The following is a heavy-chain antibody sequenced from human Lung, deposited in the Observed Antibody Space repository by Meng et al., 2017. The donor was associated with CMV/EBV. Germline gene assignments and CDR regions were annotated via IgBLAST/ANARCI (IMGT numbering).Heavy chain of an antibody. Sequence: GESXKISCAASGFTFSSYGMHWVRQAPGKGLEWVAFIRYDGSNKYYADSVKGRFTISRDNSKNTLYLQLNSLRAEDTAVYYCAKLAATVDYWGQGPLVTVSS. V-gene: IGHV3-30*02. J-gene: IGHJ4*02. CDR3: AKLAATVDY. CDR1: GFTFSSYG. D-gene: IGHD6-13*01. CDR2: IRYDGSNK.